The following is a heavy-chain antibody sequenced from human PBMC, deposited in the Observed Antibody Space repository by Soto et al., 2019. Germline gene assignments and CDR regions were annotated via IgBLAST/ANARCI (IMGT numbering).Heavy chain of an antibody. V-gene: IGHV4-59*02. J-gene: IGHJ5*02. D-gene: IGHD3-22*01. Sequence: QMQLQASGPGLVKPSETLSLTCNVSGASVSHGYWSWIRQPPGKGLEWIGFMYFGGSFNYNPSLTSRATIPVETSKTQFSMKLTSVTASATAVYYCARSYYDSTGFAVDPWGQGTLVTVSS. CDR3: ARSYYDSTGFAVDP. CDR2: MYFGGSF. CDR1: GASVSHGY.